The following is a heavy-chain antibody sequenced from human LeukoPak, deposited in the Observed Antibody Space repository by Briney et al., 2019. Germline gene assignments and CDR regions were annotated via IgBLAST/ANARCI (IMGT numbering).Heavy chain of an antibody. J-gene: IGHJ3*02. CDR2: IDPDGNT. D-gene: IGHD2/OR15-2a*01. Sequence: GGSLRLSCSASGLTFSTYWMHWGRQAPGKGLVWVSRIDPDGNTVYADSVRGRFTVSRDNAKNTMYLQMNSLRVEDTALYYCASFRNTDIWGQGTTVTVSP. CDR3: ASFRNTDI. CDR1: GLTFSTYW. V-gene: IGHV3-74*01.